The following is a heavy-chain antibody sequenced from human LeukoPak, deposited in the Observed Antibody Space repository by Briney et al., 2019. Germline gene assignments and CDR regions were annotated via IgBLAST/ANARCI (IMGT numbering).Heavy chain of an antibody. Sequence: SETLSLTCTVSGASISNYYWSWIRQPAGKGLEWIGRFYASGTTYYNPSLRSRVSLSIDTSKNQFSLKLTSVTAADTAVYYCTRTHCGGGSCDKFDPWAREFWSPSPQ. D-gene: IGHD2-15*01. CDR1: GASISNYY. V-gene: IGHV4-4*07. J-gene: IGHJ5*02. CDR2: FYASGTT. CDR3: TRTHCGGGSCDKFDP.